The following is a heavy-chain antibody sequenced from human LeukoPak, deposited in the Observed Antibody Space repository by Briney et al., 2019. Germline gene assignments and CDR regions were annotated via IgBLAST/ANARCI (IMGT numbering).Heavy chain of an antibody. Sequence: GGSLRLSCVASGFTFSSYEMNWVRQAPGKGLEWVSYISSSGFTMYYADSVEGRFSISRDNAKNSLYLQMNSLRAEDTAVYYCARVGRRGRDTAMVGDYWGQGTLVTVSS. CDR1: GFTFSSYE. D-gene: IGHD5-18*01. CDR3: ARVGRRGRDTAMVGDY. V-gene: IGHV3-48*03. CDR2: ISSSGFTM. J-gene: IGHJ4*02.